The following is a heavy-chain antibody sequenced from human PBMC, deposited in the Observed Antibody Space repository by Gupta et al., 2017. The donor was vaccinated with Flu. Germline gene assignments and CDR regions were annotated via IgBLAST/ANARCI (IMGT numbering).Heavy chain of an antibody. J-gene: IGHJ4*02. CDR3: ARDIRFIGSFYYFDY. CDR1: GFSFSDYQ. V-gene: IGHV3-11*05. CDR2: ISGSSRDT. Sequence: QVQLVESGGGLVKPGGSLRLSCAASGFSFSDYQMSWIRQAPGKGLEWVSYISGSSRDTNYADSVKGRFTISRDNAKNSLHLQMNSLIADDTAVYYCARDIRFIGSFYYFDYWGQGTLVTVSS. D-gene: IGHD1-26*01.